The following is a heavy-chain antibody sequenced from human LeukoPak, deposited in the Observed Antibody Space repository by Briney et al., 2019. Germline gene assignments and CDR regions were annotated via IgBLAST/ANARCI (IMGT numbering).Heavy chain of an antibody. CDR1: GGSFSDYY. CDR2: IYYSGST. D-gene: IGHD2-2*01. Sequence: SETLSLTCAVYGGSFSDYYWGWIRQPPGKGLEWIGSIYYSGSTYYNPSLKSRVTISVDTSKNQFSLKLSSVTAADTAVYYCASWGYCSSTSCYYFDYWGQGTLVTVSS. CDR3: ASWGYCSSTSCYYFDY. J-gene: IGHJ4*02. V-gene: IGHV4-39*01.